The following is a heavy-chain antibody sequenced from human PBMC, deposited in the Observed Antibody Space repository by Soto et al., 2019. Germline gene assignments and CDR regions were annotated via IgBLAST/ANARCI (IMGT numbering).Heavy chain of an antibody. V-gene: IGHV3-30*03. CDR2: VSYDGGSK. D-gene: IGHD2-15*01. Sequence: QVQLVESGGGVAQPGRSLRLSCAASGFTFSTHGMHWVRQAPGKGLEWVAVVSYDGGSKYYADSVKGRFTASRDNSKTSLYLDMNSLRTEDTAVYYCATIYCGGGSCCWFFDLWGRGTLVTVSS. CDR3: ATIYCGGGSCCWFFDL. J-gene: IGHJ2*01. CDR1: GFTFSTHG.